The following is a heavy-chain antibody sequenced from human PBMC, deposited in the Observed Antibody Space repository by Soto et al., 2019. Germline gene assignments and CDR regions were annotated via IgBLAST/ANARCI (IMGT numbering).Heavy chain of an antibody. CDR1: GYSFTSYW. CDR2: IYPGDSDT. CDR3: ASWVKEAGIGGNYYYGMDV. V-gene: IGHV5-51*01. Sequence: GESLKISCKGSGYSFTSYWIGWVRQMPGKGLEWMGIIYPGDSDTRYSPSFQGQVTISADKSISTAYLQWSSLKASDTAMYYCASWVKEAGIGGNYYYGMDVWGQGTTVTVSS. D-gene: IGHD6-19*01. J-gene: IGHJ6*02.